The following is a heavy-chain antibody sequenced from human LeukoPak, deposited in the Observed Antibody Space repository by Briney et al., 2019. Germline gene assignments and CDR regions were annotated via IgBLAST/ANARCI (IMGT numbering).Heavy chain of an antibody. V-gene: IGHV3-30*18. D-gene: IGHD2-15*01. CDR1: GFTFSSYG. CDR3: AKGIVVVVAMNAFDI. J-gene: IGHJ3*02. Sequence: PGGSLRLSCAASGFTFSSYGMHWVRQAPGKRLEWVAVISYDGSNKYYADSVKGRFTISRDNSKNTLYLQMNSLRADDTAVYYCAKGIVVVVAMNAFDIWGQGTMVTVSS. CDR2: ISYDGSNK.